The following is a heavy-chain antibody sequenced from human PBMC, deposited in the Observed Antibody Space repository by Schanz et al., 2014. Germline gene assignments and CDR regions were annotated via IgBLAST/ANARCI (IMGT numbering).Heavy chain of an antibody. V-gene: IGHV3-9*01. D-gene: IGHD3-3*01. CDR1: GFTFDDYA. Sequence: EVQLVESGGGLVQPGRSLRLSCAASGFTFDDYAMHWVRQAPGKGLEWVSGISWNSGSIGYEDSVKGRFTISRDNAKNSLYLQMISRRAEDAALYFCVKDIYDFWSENFDYWGQGTLVTVSS. CDR3: VKDIYDFWSENFDY. J-gene: IGHJ4*02. CDR2: ISWNSGSI.